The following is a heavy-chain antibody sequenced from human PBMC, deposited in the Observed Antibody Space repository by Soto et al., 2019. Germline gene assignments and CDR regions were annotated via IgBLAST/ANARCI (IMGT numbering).Heavy chain of an antibody. D-gene: IGHD6-19*01. V-gene: IGHV3-23*01. CDR3: AKLASAVAGESWFDP. Sequence: EVQLLESGGGLVQPGGSLRLSCAASGFTFSSYAMSWVRQAPGKGLEWVSAISGSGGSTYYADSVRGWFTISRDNSKNTLYLQMTSLRAEDTAVYYCAKLASAVAGESWFDPWGQGTMVTVSS. CDR2: ISGSGGST. J-gene: IGHJ5*02. CDR1: GFTFSSYA.